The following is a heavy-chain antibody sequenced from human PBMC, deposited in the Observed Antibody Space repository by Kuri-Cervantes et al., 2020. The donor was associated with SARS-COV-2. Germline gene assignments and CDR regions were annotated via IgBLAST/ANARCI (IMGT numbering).Heavy chain of an antibody. Sequence: ASVKVSCKASGYTFTSYGISWVRQAPGQGLEWMGWISAYNGNTNYAQKLQGRVTMTTDTSTSTAYMELRSLRSDDTAVYYCASPPEYDSSGSPFDYWGQGTLVTVSS. D-gene: IGHD3-22*01. CDR1: GYTFTSYG. CDR3: ASPPEYDSSGSPFDY. V-gene: IGHV1-18*01. CDR2: ISAYNGNT. J-gene: IGHJ4*02.